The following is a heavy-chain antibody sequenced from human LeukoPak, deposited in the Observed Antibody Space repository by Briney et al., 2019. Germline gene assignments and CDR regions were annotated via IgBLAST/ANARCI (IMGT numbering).Heavy chain of an antibody. Sequence: PGGSLRLSCAASGFTFSSYTMNWVRQAPGKGLEWVSSISSSSRHIYYTDSVKGRFTISRDNAKTSLNLQVNSLRAEDTAVYYCARDELRFDPWGQGTLVTVSS. D-gene: IGHD1-7*01. V-gene: IGHV3-21*01. J-gene: IGHJ5*02. CDR3: ARDELRFDP. CDR2: ISSSSRHI. CDR1: GFTFSSYT.